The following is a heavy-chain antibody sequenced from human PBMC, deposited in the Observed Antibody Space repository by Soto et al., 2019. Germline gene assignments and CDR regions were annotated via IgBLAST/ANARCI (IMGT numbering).Heavy chain of an antibody. CDR3: ATSTIFGVVITYYYYGMDV. J-gene: IGHJ6*02. CDR2: INPNSGGT. D-gene: IGHD3-3*01. CDR1: GYTFTGYY. V-gene: IGHV1-2*02. Sequence: EASVKVSCKASGYTFTGYYMHWVRQAPGQGLEWMGWINPNSGGTNYAQKFQGRVTMTRDTSISTAYMELSRLRSDDTAVYYCATSTIFGVVITYYYYGMDVWGQGTTVTVSS.